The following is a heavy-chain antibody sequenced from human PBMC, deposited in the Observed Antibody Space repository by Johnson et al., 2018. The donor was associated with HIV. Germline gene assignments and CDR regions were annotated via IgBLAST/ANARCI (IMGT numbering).Heavy chain of an antibody. V-gene: IGHV3-30*18. CDR3: AKDMRQWELLDAFDI. J-gene: IGHJ3*02. Sequence: QVQLVESGGGVVQPGRSLRLSCAASGFTFSYYGMHWVRQAPGKGLEWVAVISYDGSNKYYADSVKGRFTISRDNSKNTLYLQMNSLRAEDTAVYYCAKDMRQWELLDAFDIWGQGTMVTVSS. CDR2: ISYDGSNK. D-gene: IGHD1-26*01. CDR1: GFTFSYYG.